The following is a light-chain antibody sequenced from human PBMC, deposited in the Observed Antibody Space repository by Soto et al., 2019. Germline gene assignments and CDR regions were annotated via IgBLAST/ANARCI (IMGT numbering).Light chain of an antibody. J-gene: IGLJ1*01. CDR1: SSDVGDYHY. V-gene: IGLV2-14*03. CDR2: DVT. CDR3: CSYAGNSNYV. Sequence: QSALTQPASVSGSPGQSITISCTGTSSDVGDYHYVSWYQLHPGKAPKLMIYDVTNRPSGVSNRFSGSKSGNTASLTISGLQAEDEADYHCCSYAGNSNYVFGTGNKVTVL.